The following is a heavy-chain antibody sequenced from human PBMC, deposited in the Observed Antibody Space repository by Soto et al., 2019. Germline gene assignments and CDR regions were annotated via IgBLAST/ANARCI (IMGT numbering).Heavy chain of an antibody. Sequence: PGGSLRLSCAASGFTFSSYWMSWVRQAPGKGLEWVANIKQDGSEKYYVDSVKGRFTISRDNAKNSLYLQMNSLRAEDTAVYYCARVVTRTQYFDRLLAPHYDYWGQGTLVTVSS. V-gene: IGHV3-7*03. D-gene: IGHD3-9*01. J-gene: IGHJ4*02. CDR2: IKQDGSEK. CDR3: ARVVTRTQYFDRLLAPHYDY. CDR1: GFTFSSYW.